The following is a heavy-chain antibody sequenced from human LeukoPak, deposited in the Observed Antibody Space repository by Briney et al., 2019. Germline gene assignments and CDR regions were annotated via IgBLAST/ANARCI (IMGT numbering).Heavy chain of an antibody. CDR3: ARRRRASSSWYAENAFDI. Sequence: SETLSLTCTVSGGSISSYYWSWIRQPPGKGLEWIGYIYYSGSTNYNPSLKSRVTISLDTSKNQFSLKLSSVTAADTAVYYCARRRRASSSWYAENAFDIWGQGTMVTVSS. D-gene: IGHD6-13*01. CDR1: GGSISSYY. V-gene: IGHV4-59*08. J-gene: IGHJ3*02. CDR2: IYYSGST.